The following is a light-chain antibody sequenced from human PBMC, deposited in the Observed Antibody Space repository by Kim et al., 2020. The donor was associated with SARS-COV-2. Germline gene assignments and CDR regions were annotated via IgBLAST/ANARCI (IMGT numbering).Light chain of an antibody. J-gene: IGKJ3*01. Sequence: APGERAAHSCRASQSRSSNVAGYQQKPGQAPRLLIYGAATRVTGIPDRFSGSGSGTEFTLTSRSLQSEDSAVYDWQQYNNWPSLTFGPGTKVDIK. CDR1: QSRSSN. V-gene: IGKV3-15*01. CDR2: GAA. CDR3: QQYNNWPSLT.